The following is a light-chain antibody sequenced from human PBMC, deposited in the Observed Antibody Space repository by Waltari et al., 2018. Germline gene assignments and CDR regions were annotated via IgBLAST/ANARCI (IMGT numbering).Light chain of an antibody. J-gene: IGKJ3*01. CDR1: QSLLHSNGYNY. CDR2: LGS. Sequence: DIVMTQSPLSLPVTPGAPPSIPCSSRQSLLHSNGYNYLDWYLQKPGQSPQLLIYLGSNRASGVPDRFSGSGSGTDFTLKISRVEAEDVGVYYCMQALQTPFTFGPGTKVDIK. CDR3: MQALQTPFT. V-gene: IGKV2-28*01.